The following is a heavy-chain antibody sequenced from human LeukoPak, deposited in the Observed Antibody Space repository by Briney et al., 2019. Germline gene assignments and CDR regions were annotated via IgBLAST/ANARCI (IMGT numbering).Heavy chain of an antibody. CDR1: GGSISSYY. CDR3: ARLGDYYGSGSYYPRSDY. Sequence: SETLSLTCTVSGGSISSYYWSWIRQPPGKGLEWIGYIYYSGSTNYNPSLKSRVTISVDTSKNQFSLKLSSVTAADTAVYYCARLGDYYGSGSYYPRSDYWGQGTLVTVSS. CDR2: IYYSGST. V-gene: IGHV4-59*12. D-gene: IGHD3-10*01. J-gene: IGHJ4*02.